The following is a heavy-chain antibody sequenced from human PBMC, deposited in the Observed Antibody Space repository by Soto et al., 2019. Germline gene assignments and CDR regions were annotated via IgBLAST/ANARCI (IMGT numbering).Heavy chain of an antibody. Sequence: GGYLRLSCADSGFTFSSYALSWVRQAPGTGLEWVSAISGSGGSTYYADSVKGRFTISRDNSKNTLYLQMNSLRAEDTAVYYCAKDYYYDSSGPNDAFDIWGQGTMVTVSS. V-gene: IGHV3-23*01. CDR2: ISGSGGST. CDR1: GFTFSSYA. D-gene: IGHD3-22*01. J-gene: IGHJ3*02. CDR3: AKDYYYDSSGPNDAFDI.